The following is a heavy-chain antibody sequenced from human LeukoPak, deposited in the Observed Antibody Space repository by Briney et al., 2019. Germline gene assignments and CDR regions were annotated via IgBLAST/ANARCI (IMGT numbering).Heavy chain of an antibody. D-gene: IGHD5-12*01. J-gene: IGHJ4*02. CDR1: GYSFTSYW. V-gene: IGHV5-51*01. CDR2: IYPGDSDT. CDR3: ATTGGYSGYDFLDYFDY. Sequence: GESLKISCKGSGYSFTSYWIGWVRQMPGKGLEWMGIIYPGDSDTRYSPSFQGQVTISADKSISTAYLQWSSLKASDTVMYYCATTGGYSGYDFLDYFDYWGQGTLVTVSS.